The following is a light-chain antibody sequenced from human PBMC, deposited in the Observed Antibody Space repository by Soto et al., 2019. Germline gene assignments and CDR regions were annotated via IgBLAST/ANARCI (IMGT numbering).Light chain of an antibody. CDR3: QQFNNYPIT. Sequence: EIVLTQPPATLSLSPGERATLSFMASQSVSSYLAWYQQKPGQAPRLLIYDASNRATGIPARFSGSGSGTDFTLTISSLQPEDFATYYCQQFNNYPITFGQGTRLEI. CDR2: DAS. V-gene: IGKV3-11*01. J-gene: IGKJ5*01. CDR1: QSVSSY.